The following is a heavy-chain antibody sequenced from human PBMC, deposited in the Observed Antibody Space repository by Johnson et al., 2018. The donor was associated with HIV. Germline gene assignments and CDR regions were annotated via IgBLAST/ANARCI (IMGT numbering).Heavy chain of an antibody. J-gene: IGHJ3*02. V-gene: IGHV3-20*04. Sequence: VQLVESGGGVVRPGGSLRVSCAASGFTFDDYGMSWVRQAPGKGLEWVSGINWNGGNTDYADSVKGRFTISRDNAKTSLYLQMNSLRAEDMALYFCVRVGKFCGGDCYSGVDGFDIWGQGTMVTVAA. CDR2: INWNGGNT. CDR3: VRVGKFCGGDCYSGVDGFDI. D-gene: IGHD2-21*02. CDR1: GFTFDDYG.